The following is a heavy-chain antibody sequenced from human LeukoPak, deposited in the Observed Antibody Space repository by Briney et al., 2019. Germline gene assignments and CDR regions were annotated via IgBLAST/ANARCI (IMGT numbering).Heavy chain of an antibody. CDR1: GFTFSTYN. CDR3: ASPWQVDTATVPYY. Sequence: PGGSLRLSCAASGFTFSTYNMNWVRQAPGKGLEWVANIKQDGSEKYYVESVKGRFTISRDNAKNSLYLQMNSLRAEDTAVYYCASPWQVDTATVPYYWGQGTLVTVSS. CDR2: IKQDGSEK. V-gene: IGHV3-7*01. D-gene: IGHD5-18*01. J-gene: IGHJ4*02.